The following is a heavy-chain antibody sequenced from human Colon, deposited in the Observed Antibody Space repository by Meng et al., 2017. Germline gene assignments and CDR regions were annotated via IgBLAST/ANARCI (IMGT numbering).Heavy chain of an antibody. CDR3: ARRAPAVNFDS. CDR2: SNHSGSN. V-gene: IGHV4-30-4*01. J-gene: IGHJ4*02. D-gene: IGHD2-2*01. CDR1: VGSISSGEYY. Sequence: QVHLQESVPGLVKPSQSLSLTCTVSVGSISSGEYYWSWIRQPPGKGLEWVGESNHSGSNNHNPSLKIRVMIAVDKSKNQFSLRLTSVTAADTAVYYCARRAPAVNFDSWGQGALVTVSS.